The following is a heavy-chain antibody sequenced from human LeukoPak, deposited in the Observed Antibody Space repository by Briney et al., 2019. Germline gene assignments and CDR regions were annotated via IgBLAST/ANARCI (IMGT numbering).Heavy chain of an antibody. V-gene: IGHV3-53*01. D-gene: IGHD1-14*01. CDR1: GFTFSSYA. Sequence: GGSLRLSCAASGFTFSSYAVSWVRQAPGKGLEWVSVIYSGGNTYYADSVKGRFTISRDNSKNTLYLQMNALRADDTAVYYCARGPGTGSAYAIFDYWGQGTLVTVSS. J-gene: IGHJ4*02. CDR2: IYSGGNT. CDR3: ARGPGTGSAYAIFDY.